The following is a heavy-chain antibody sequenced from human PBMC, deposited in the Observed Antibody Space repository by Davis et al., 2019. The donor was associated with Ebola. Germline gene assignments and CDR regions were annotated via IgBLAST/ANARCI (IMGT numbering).Heavy chain of an antibody. J-gene: IGHJ4*02. Sequence: GESLKISCAASGFTFSSYWMSLVRQAPGKGLEWVANIKQDGSEKYYVDSVKGRFTISRDNAKNSLYLQMNSLRAEDTAVYYCARVVTMIVVTWGQGTLVTVSS. CDR3: ARVVTMIVVT. CDR1: GFTFSSYW. CDR2: IKQDGSEK. V-gene: IGHV3-7*01. D-gene: IGHD3-22*01.